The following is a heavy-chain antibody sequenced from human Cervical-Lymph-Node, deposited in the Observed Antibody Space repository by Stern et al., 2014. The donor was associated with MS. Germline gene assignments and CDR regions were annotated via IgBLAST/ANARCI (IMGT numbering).Heavy chain of an antibody. J-gene: IGHJ6*02. CDR2: IDWSADK. CDR3: ARISRGYSYGLRYYYHYGVDV. D-gene: IGHD5-18*01. CDR1: GFSLNSRGMC. Sequence: QITLKESGPALVTPTQTLTLTCTVSGFSLNSRGMCVTWIRQPPGKALEWLALIDWSADKGYSSSLPTRLTISKDSSKNQVVLTMTNMDPVDTATYYCARISRGYSYGLRYYYHYGVDVWGQGTTVTVSS. V-gene: IGHV2-70*01.